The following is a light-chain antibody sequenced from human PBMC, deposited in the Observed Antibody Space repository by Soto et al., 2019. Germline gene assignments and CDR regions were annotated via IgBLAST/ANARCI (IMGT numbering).Light chain of an antibody. CDR1: SSNIGAGYD. V-gene: IGLV1-40*01. Sequence: QSVLTQPPSVSGAPGQRVTISCTGSSSNIGAGYDVHWYQQVPGAAPKLLISGNSNRPSGVPDRFSGSKSGTSASLAIAGLQPEDEADYYCQSYDSSLSALVFGGGTKLTVL. J-gene: IGLJ2*01. CDR3: QSYDSSLSALV. CDR2: GNS.